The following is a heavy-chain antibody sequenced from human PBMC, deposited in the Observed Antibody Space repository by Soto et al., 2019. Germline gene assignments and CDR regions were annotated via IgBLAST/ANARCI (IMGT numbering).Heavy chain of an antibody. CDR1: GLPHSSFA. V-gene: IGHV3-23*05. D-gene: IGHD2-21*01. J-gene: IGHJ4*02. CDR3: AKDAVYNDGLWLMDH. Sequence: PVGSLRLSCTASGLPHSSFAMMWVRQAPGKGLECVSGIYGSGRGIEYADSGKGRFTISRDNSKNTVYLQMTDLRADDTAVYYCAKDAVYNDGLWLMDHWGQGTQVTVSS. CDR2: IYGSGRGI.